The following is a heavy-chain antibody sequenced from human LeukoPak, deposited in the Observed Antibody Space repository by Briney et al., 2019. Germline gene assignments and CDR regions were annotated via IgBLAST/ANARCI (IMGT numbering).Heavy chain of an antibody. CDR2: INPNSGGT. CDR1: GYTFTGYY. J-gene: IGHJ4*02. Sequence: ASVKVSCKASGYTFTGYYMHWVRQAPGQGLEWMGWINPNSGGTNYAQKFQGRVTMTRDTSISTAYMELSRLRSDDTAVYYCASLMVRGVIGEYYFDYWGQGTLVTVSS. V-gene: IGHV1-2*02. D-gene: IGHD3-10*01. CDR3: ASLMVRGVIGEYYFDY.